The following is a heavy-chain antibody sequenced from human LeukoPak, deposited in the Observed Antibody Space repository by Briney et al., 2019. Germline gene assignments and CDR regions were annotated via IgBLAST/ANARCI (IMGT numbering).Heavy chain of an antibody. D-gene: IGHD3-3*01. J-gene: IGHJ4*02. CDR3: ARQSGGFLEWLLTFDY. Sequence: PSETLSLTCAVSGYSISSGYYWGWIRQPPGKGLEWIGSIYHSGSTYYNPSLKSRVTISVDTSKNQFSLKLSSLTAADTAVYYCARQSGGFLEWLLTFDYWGQGTLVTVSS. V-gene: IGHV4-38-2*01. CDR2: IYHSGST. CDR1: GYSISSGYY.